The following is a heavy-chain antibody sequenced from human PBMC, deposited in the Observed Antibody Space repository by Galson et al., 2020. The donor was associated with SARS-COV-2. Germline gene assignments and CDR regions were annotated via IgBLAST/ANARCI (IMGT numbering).Heavy chain of an antibody. CDR3: ATAGGDYVRWFDP. Sequence: ASVKVSCKVSGYTLPELSMHWVRPAPGKGLEWMGGFDPEDGETIYAQKFQGRVTMTEDTSTDTAYMELSSLRSEDTAVYYCATAGGDYVRWFDPWGQGTLVTVSS. V-gene: IGHV1-24*01. J-gene: IGHJ5*02. CDR1: GYTLPELS. D-gene: IGHD4-17*01. CDR2: FDPEDGET.